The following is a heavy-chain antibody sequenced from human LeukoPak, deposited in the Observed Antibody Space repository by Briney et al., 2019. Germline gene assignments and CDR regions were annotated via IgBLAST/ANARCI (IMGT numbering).Heavy chain of an antibody. V-gene: IGHV4-4*07. D-gene: IGHD4-17*01. CDR1: GGSLSSYY. J-gene: IGHJ4*02. CDR3: AREGRTGDYDGY. Sequence: SETLSLTCTVSGGSLSSYYWSWIRQPAGKGLEWIGRVYSSGVTNYNPSLKSRVTMSVDTSRTQFSLRLSSVTAADTAVFYCAREGRTGDYDGYWGQGILVTVSS. CDR2: VYSSGVT.